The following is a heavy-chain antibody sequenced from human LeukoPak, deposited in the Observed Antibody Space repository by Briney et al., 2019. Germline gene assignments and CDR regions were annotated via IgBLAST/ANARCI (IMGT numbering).Heavy chain of an antibody. D-gene: IGHD5-18*01. CDR3: VRQVQLWQHDYYYYGMDV. J-gene: IGHJ6*02. V-gene: IGHV5-51*01. Sequence: GESLKISCKGSGYSFTSYWIGWVRQMPGKGLEWMGIIYPGDSDTRYSPSFQGQVTISADKSISTAYLQWSSLKASDTAMYYCVRQVQLWQHDYYYYGMDVWGQGTTVTVSS. CDR2: IYPGDSDT. CDR1: GYSFTSYW.